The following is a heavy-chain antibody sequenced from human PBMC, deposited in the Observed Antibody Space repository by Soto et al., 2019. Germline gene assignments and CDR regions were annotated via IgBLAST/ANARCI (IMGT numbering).Heavy chain of an antibody. V-gene: IGHV3-33*01. CDR1: GFTFSSYG. J-gene: IGHJ6*02. Sequence: QVRLVESGGGVVQPGRSLRLSCAASGFTFSSYGMHWVRQAPGKGLEWVAVIWYDGSNKYYADSVKGRFTISRDNXKNTLYLQMNSLRAEDTAVYYCARDGSGILYGMDVWGQGTTVTVSS. D-gene: IGHD3-10*01. CDR2: IWYDGSNK. CDR3: ARDGSGILYGMDV.